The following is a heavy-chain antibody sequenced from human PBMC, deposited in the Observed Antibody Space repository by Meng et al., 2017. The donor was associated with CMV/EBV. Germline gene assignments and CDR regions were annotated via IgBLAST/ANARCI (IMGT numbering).Heavy chain of an antibody. CDR3: ARVGTIFRGYYFDY. J-gene: IGHJ4*02. CDR1: GFTFSNHW. V-gene: IGHV3-74*01. D-gene: IGHD3-3*01. Sequence: GESLKISCAASGFTFSNHWMHWVRQAPGKGLVWVSRILPDGTDANYADSVKGRFTISRDNAKNSLYLQMNSLRAEDTAVYYCARVGTIFRGYYFDYWGQGTLVTVSS. CDR2: ILPDGTDA.